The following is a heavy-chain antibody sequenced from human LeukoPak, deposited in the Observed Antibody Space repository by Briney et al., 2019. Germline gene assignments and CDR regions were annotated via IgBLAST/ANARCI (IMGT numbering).Heavy chain of an antibody. J-gene: IGHJ4*02. CDR2: ISYDGSNK. CDR3: AKDEAEPYYYDSSGYCDY. CDR1: GFTFSSYG. D-gene: IGHD3-22*01. Sequence: PGRSLRLSSAASGFTFSSYGMHWVRQAPGKGLEWVAVISYDGSNKYYADSVKGRFTISRDNSKNTLYLQMNSLRAEDTAVYYRAKDEAEPYYYDSSGYCDYWGQGTLVTVSS. V-gene: IGHV3-30*18.